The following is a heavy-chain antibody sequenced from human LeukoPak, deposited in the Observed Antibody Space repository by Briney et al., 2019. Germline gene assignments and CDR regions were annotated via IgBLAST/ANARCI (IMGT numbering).Heavy chain of an antibody. Sequence: GGSLRLSCAASGFTVSSNYMSWVRQAPGKGLEWVSVIYSGGSTYYADSVKGRFTISRDNSKNTLYLQMNSLGAEDTAVYYCASLLKGCSSTSCYRSLDYWGQGTLVTVSS. D-gene: IGHD2-2*02. CDR1: GFTVSSNY. CDR3: ASLLKGCSSTSCYRSLDY. J-gene: IGHJ4*02. CDR2: IYSGGST. V-gene: IGHV3-66*02.